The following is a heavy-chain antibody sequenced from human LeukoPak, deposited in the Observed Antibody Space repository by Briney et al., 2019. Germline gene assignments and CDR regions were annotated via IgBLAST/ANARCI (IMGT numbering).Heavy chain of an antibody. Sequence: ASVKASCKASGYTFTSYAMLWVRQAPGQRLEWMGWINAGNGNTKYSQKFQGRVTITRDTSASTAYMELSSLRSEDTAVYYCARGPSIAAAGTRRPWFDPWGQGTLVTVSS. CDR3: ARGPSIAAAGTRRPWFDP. J-gene: IGHJ5*02. D-gene: IGHD6-13*01. CDR2: INAGNGNT. CDR1: GYTFTSYA. V-gene: IGHV1-3*01.